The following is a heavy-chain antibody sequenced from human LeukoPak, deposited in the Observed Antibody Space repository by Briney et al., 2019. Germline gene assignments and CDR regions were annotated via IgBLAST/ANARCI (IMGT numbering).Heavy chain of an antibody. V-gene: IGHV3-30-3*01. D-gene: IGHD6-19*01. CDR3: ARDLGEAVAGVFDY. CDR2: ISYDGSNK. Sequence: GGSLRLSCAASGFTFTSYAMSWVRQAPGKGLEWVAVISYDGSNKYYADSVKGRFTISRDNSKNTLYLQMNSLRAEDTAVYYCARDLGEAVAGVFDYWGQGTLVTVSS. CDR1: GFTFTSYA. J-gene: IGHJ4*02.